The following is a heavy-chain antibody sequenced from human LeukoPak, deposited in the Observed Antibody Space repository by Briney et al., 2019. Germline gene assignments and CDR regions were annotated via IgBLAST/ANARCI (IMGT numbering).Heavy chain of an antibody. CDR1: GGSFSGYY. J-gene: IGHJ4*02. Sequence: SETLSLTCAVYGGSFSGYYWSWIRPPPGKGLEWIGEINHSGSTNYNPSLKSRVTISVDTSKNQFSLKLSSVTAADTAVYYCASHEYSSSSHDYWGQGTLVTVSS. V-gene: IGHV4-34*01. CDR3: ASHEYSSSSHDY. CDR2: INHSGST. D-gene: IGHD6-6*01.